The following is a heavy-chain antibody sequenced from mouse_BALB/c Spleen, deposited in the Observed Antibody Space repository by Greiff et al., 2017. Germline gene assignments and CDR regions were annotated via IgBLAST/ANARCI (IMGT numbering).Heavy chain of an antibody. D-gene: IGHD1-1*01. Sequence: EVQLVESGGGLVKPGGSLKLSCAASGFTFSDYYMYWVRQTPEKRLEWVATISDGGSYTYYPDSVKGRFTISRDNAKNNLYLQMSSLKSEDTAMYYCARELRGYFDYWGQGTTLTVSS. CDR2: ISDGGSYT. CDR1: GFTFSDYY. CDR3: ARELRGYFDY. V-gene: IGHV5-4*02. J-gene: IGHJ2*01.